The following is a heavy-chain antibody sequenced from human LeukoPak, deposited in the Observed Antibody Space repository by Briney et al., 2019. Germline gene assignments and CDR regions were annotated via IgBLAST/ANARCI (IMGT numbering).Heavy chain of an antibody. CDR1: GGSISSSSYY. Sequence: LETLSLTCTVSGGSISSSSYYWGWIRQPPGKGLEWIGSIYYSGSTYYNPSLKSRVTISVDTSKNQFSLKLSSVTAADTAVYYCARGGGIRLWLPDYWGQGTLVAVSS. D-gene: IGHD5-18*01. CDR2: IYYSGST. CDR3: ARGGGIRLWLPDY. J-gene: IGHJ4*02. V-gene: IGHV4-39*07.